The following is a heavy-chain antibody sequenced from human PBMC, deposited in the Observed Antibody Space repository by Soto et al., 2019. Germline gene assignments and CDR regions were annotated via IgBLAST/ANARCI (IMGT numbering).Heavy chain of an antibody. Sequence: GGSLRLSCAASGFTFSNAWMSWVRQAPGKGLEWVGRIKSKTDGGTTDYAAPVKGRFTISRDDSKNTLYLQMNSLKTEDTAVHYCTQDPGYSYGYYYYYYMDVWGKGTTVTVSS. V-gene: IGHV3-15*01. J-gene: IGHJ6*03. CDR1: GFTFSNAW. CDR3: TQDPGYSYGYYYYYYMDV. D-gene: IGHD5-18*01. CDR2: IKSKTDGGTT.